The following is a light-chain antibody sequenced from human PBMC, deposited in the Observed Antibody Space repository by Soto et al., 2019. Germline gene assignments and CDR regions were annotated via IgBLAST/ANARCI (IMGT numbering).Light chain of an antibody. CDR1: QSFSNW. V-gene: IGKV1-5*01. Sequence: DIPMTQSPSTLSASVGDRVTITCRASQSFSNWLAWYQQKPGKAPKFLIYDASSLESGVLSRFSGSGSGTEFTLTISSLQPDDFATYHCEQYNSYSRTFGQGTKVEVK. CDR2: DAS. CDR3: EQYNSYSRT. J-gene: IGKJ1*01.